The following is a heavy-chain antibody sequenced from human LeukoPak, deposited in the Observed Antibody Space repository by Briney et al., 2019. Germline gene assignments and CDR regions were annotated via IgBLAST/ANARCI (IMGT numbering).Heavy chain of an antibody. CDR1: GYTFTKYG. CDR3: ARESGSDAFDI. J-gene: IGHJ3*02. Sequence: VASVKVSCTASGYTFTKYGVSWVRQAPGQGLEWMGWISAYNGDIKYAQRGKGRVTVTTDTSTSTVYMELRSLRSDDTAVYYCARESGSDAFDIWGQGTMVTVSS. CDR2: ISAYNGDI. V-gene: IGHV1-18*01.